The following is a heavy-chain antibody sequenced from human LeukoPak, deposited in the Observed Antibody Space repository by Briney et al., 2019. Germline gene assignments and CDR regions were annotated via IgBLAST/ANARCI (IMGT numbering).Heavy chain of an antibody. CDR2: ISGSGDNT. D-gene: IGHD6-19*01. V-gene: IGHV3-23*01. CDR1: GFTFSSYA. CDR3: AKREYSSGQYGMDV. Sequence: PGGSPRLSCAASGFTFSSYAMTWVRQAPGKGLEWVSSISGSGDNTYYADSVKGRFTISRDNSKNTLYLQMNSLRAEDTAVYYCAKREYSSGQYGMDVWGQGTTVTASS. J-gene: IGHJ6*02.